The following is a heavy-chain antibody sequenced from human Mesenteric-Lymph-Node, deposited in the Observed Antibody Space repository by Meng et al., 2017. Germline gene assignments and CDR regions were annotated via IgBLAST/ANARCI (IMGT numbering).Heavy chain of an antibody. CDR3: TTRLVTTNDY. D-gene: IGHD2-21*02. J-gene: IGHJ4*02. CDR2: VKTKREGGLT. CDR1: GFTFNDAW. Sequence: GESLKISCAASGFTFNDAWMSWVRQAPGKGLEWVGRVKTKREGGLTDDAAPSKGRFTISRDDSKSTLYLQMNNLRTEDTAVYYCTTRLVTTNDYWGQGTLVTVSS. V-gene: IGHV3-15*01.